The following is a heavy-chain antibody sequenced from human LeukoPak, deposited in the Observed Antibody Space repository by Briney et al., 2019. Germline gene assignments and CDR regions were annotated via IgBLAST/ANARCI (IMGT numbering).Heavy chain of an antibody. CDR3: ARDIVVVPAVYNWFDP. Sequence: ASVKVSCKASGYTFTSYGISWVRQAPGQGLEWMGWISAYNGNTNYAQKLQGRVTMTTDTSTSTAYMELRSLRSNDTAVYYCARDIVVVPAVYNWFDPWGQGTLVTVSS. J-gene: IGHJ5*02. CDR2: ISAYNGNT. D-gene: IGHD2-2*01. V-gene: IGHV1-18*04. CDR1: GYTFTSYG.